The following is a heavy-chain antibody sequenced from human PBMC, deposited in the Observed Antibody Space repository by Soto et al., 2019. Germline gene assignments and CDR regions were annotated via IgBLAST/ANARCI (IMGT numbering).Heavy chain of an antibody. CDR3: ARGVATVVTSYFDY. Sequence: SETLSLTCTVSGGSISSYYWSWIRQPPGKGLEWIGYIYYSGSTNYNPSLKSRVTISVDTSKNQFSLKLSSVTTADTAVYYCARGVATVVTSYFDYWGQGTLVTVSS. CDR1: GGSISSYY. CDR2: IYYSGST. J-gene: IGHJ4*02. V-gene: IGHV4-59*12. D-gene: IGHD5-12*01.